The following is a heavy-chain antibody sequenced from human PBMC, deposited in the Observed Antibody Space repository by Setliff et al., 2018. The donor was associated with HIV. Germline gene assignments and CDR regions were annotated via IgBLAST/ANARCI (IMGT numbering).Heavy chain of an antibody. V-gene: IGHV1-46*01. CDR1: GNTFSSYY. Sequence: ASVKVSCKASGNTFSSYYLHWVRQAPGQGLEWMGIINPLGGNTNYYAQKFQGRVTMTRDTSTSTAYLDLRSLRSDDTAVYYCARDSDNFWSGYYAAFDYWGQGTLVTVSS. CDR3: ARDSDNFWSGYYAAFDY. D-gene: IGHD3-3*01. J-gene: IGHJ4*02. CDR2: INPLGGNT.